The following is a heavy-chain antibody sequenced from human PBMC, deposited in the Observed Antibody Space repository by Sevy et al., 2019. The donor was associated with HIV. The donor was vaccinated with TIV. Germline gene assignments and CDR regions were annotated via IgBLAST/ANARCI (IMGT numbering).Heavy chain of an antibody. CDR1: EFTFSTSA. J-gene: IGHJ4*02. CDR3: ARKYDSSGYFDY. D-gene: IGHD3-22*01. V-gene: IGHV3-23*01. CDR2: ISGSGEYA. Sequence: GGSLRLSCAASEFTFSTSAMSWVRQGPGKGLEWVSAISGSGEYAFYADSVKGRFTISRDDSKNSLYLQLNSLRAEDTAIYYCARKYDSSGYFDYWGQGTLVTVSS.